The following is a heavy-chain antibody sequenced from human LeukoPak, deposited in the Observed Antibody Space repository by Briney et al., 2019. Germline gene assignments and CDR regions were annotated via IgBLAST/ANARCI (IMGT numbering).Heavy chain of an antibody. V-gene: IGHV1-2*02. CDR1: GYTFTGYY. CDR3: ARVMYSSGWYKDYYYYMDV. J-gene: IGHJ6*03. D-gene: IGHD6-19*01. Sequence: ASVKVSCKASGYTFTGYYMHWVRQAPGQGPEWMGWINPNSGGTNYAQKFQGRVTMTRDTSISTAYMELSRLRSDDTAVYYCARVMYSSGWYKDYYYYMDVWGKGTTVTVSS. CDR2: INPNSGGT.